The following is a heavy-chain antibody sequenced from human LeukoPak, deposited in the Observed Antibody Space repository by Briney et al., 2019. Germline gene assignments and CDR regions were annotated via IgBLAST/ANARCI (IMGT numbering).Heavy chain of an antibody. CDR1: GFSLWTSG. CDR2: TTHDGMYT. D-gene: IGHD4-23*01. J-gene: IGHJ5*02. V-gene: IGHV3-30*18. Sequence: GGSLRLSCAASGFSLWTSGIHWVRQAPGKGLERLSLTTHDGMYTNYADSVKGRFTISTDTSKNTVYLQMNSLRPEDTAVYYCTKGGGISANPLDPWGQGTLVIVSS. CDR3: TKGGGISANPLDP.